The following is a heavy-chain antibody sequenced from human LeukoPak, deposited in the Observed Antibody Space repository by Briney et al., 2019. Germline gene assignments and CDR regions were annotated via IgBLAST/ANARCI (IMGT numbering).Heavy chain of an antibody. CDR2: ISSSGDYI. CDR3: VRDLVRGVHPVFYFDL. CDR1: GFTLSSYG. J-gene: IGHJ2*01. Sequence: GGSLRLSCAASGFTLSSYGMNWVRQAPGKGLEWVSSISSSGDYIYSADSVKGRFTISRDNAKNSLYLQMTNLSAEDTAVYFCVRDLVRGVHPVFYFDLWGRGTLVTVSS. D-gene: IGHD3-10*01. V-gene: IGHV3-21*01.